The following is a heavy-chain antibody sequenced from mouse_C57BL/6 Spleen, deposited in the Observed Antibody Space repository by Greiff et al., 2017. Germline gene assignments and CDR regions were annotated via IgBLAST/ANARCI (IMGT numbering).Heavy chain of an antibody. Sequence: EVHLVESGPGLVKPSQSLSLTCSVTGYSITSGYYWNWIRQFPGNKLEWMGYISYDGSNNYNPSLKNRISITRDTSKNQFFLKLNSVTTEDTATYYCARGGHYYGSSCFAYWGQGTLVTVSA. CDR2: ISYDGSN. D-gene: IGHD1-1*01. J-gene: IGHJ3*01. CDR3: ARGGHYYGSSCFAY. CDR1: GYSITSGYY. V-gene: IGHV3-6*01.